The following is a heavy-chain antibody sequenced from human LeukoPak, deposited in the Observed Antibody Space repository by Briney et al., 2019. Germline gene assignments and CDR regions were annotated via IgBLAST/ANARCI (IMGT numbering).Heavy chain of an antibody. CDR1: GYTFTGYY. D-gene: IGHD1-26*01. J-gene: IGHJ4*02. V-gene: IGHV1-2*06. Sequence: GASVKVSCKASGYTFTGYYMHWVRQAPGQGLEWVGRINPNSGGTNYAQKFQGRVTMTRDTSISTAYMELSRLRSDDTAVYYCARGEIVGATKLKIMPDYWGQGTLVTVSS. CDR2: INPNSGGT. CDR3: ARGEIVGATKLKIMPDY.